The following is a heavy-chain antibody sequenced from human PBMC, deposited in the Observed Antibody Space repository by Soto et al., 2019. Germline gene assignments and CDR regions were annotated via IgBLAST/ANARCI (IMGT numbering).Heavy chain of an antibody. J-gene: IGHJ3*02. V-gene: IGHV4-34*01. D-gene: IGHD4-17*01. CDR2: INHSGST. CDR1: GGSFSGYY. Sequence: SETLSLTCAVYGGSFSGYYWSWIRQPPGKGLEWIGEINHSGSTNYNPSLKSRVTISVDTSKNQFSLKLSSVTAADTAVYYCARGGLMTTVVTRKDAFDIWGQGTMVTVSS. CDR3: ARGGLMTTVVTRKDAFDI.